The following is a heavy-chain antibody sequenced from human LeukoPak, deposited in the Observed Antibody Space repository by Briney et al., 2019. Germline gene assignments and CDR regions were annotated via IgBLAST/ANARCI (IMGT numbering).Heavy chain of an antibody. D-gene: IGHD1-26*01. J-gene: IGHJ4*02. CDR2: ISSSSSYI. CDR3: ARSIVGAIRGGDY. Sequence: GGSLRLSCAASGFTFSSYGMHWVRQAPGKGLEWVSSISSSSSYIYYADSVKGRFTISRDNAKNSLYLQMNSLRAEDTAVYYCARSIVGAIRGGDYWGQGTLVTVSS. CDR1: GFTFSSYG. V-gene: IGHV3-21*01.